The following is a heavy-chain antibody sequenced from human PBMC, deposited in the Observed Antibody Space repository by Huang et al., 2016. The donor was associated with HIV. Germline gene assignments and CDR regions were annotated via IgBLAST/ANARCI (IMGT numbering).Heavy chain of an antibody. V-gene: IGHV1-69*13. D-gene: IGHD5-12*01. CDR2: FIPTFGTT. J-gene: IGHJ3*01. CDR3: AKESGVIVASIFANAFDV. CDR1: GGTFNSYT. Sequence: QVQLVQSGAEVRKPGSSVKVSCKASGGTFNSYTITWVRPAPGQGPEWMGGFIPTFGTTHYTQKFQGRITITADESTSKAYMEVGSLRSDETAVYYCAKESGVIVASIFANAFDVWGRGTMVTVSS.